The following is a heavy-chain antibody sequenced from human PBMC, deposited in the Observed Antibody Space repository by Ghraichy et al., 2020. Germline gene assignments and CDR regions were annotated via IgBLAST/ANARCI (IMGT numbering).Heavy chain of an antibody. Sequence: SETLSLTCTVSGGSISSYYWSWIRQPPGKGLEWIGYIYYSGSTNYNPSLKSRVTISVDTSKNQFSLKLSSVTAADTAVYYCARDFKIGELPLYFDLWGRGTLVTVSS. CDR3: ARDFKIGELPLYFDL. J-gene: IGHJ2*01. V-gene: IGHV4-59*01. CDR2: IYYSGST. D-gene: IGHD1-26*01. CDR1: GGSISSYY.